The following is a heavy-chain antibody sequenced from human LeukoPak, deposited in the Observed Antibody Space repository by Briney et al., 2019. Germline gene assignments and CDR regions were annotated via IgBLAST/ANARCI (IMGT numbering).Heavy chain of an antibody. CDR3: ARRGYDSSGYFDY. D-gene: IGHD3-22*01. CDR1: GGSISSGTYY. CDR2: IYTSGTT. V-gene: IGHV4-61*02. Sequence: SETLSLTCTVSGGSISSGTYYWSWIRQPAGKGLEWIGRIYTSGTTNHNPSLKSRVTISLDTSKNQFSLKLTSVTAADTAVYYCARRGYDSSGYFDYWGQGTLVTVSS. J-gene: IGHJ4*02.